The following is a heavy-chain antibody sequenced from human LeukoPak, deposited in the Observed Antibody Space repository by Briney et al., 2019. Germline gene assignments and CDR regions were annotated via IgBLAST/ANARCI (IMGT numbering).Heavy chain of an antibody. CDR2: ISAYYGNT. J-gene: IGHJ4*02. CDR1: GYTFTSYG. Sequence: ASVKVSCKASGYTFTSYGISWVRQAPGQGLEWMGWISAYYGNTNYAQKLQGRVTMTTDTSTSTAYMELRSLRSDDTAVYHCARGYSKVVPADYWGQGTLVTVSS. V-gene: IGHV1-18*01. D-gene: IGHD2-2*01. CDR3: ARGYSKVVPADY.